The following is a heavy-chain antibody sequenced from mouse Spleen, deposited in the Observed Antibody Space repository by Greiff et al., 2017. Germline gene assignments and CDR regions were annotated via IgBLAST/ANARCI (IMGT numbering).Heavy chain of an antibody. D-gene: IGHD1-1*01. CDR1: GLTFSSYA. CDR3: ARGIYYYGRFDY. J-gene: IGHJ2*01. V-gene: IGHV5-4*03. CDR2: ISDGGSYT. Sequence: EVKLMESGGGLVKPGGSLKLSCAASGLTFSSYAMSWVRQTPEKRLEWVATISDGGSYTYYPDNVKGRFTISRDNAKNNLYLQMSHLKSEDTAMYYCARGIYYYGRFDYWGQGTTLTVSS.